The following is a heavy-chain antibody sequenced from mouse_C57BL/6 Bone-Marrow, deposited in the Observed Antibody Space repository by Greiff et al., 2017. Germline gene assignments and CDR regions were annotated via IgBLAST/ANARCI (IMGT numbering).Heavy chain of an antibody. CDR3: ARSHYYGSRDWYFDV. V-gene: IGHV7-3*01. J-gene: IGHJ1*03. Sequence: EVQGVESGGGLVQPGGSLSLSCAASGFTFTDYYMSWVRQPPGKALEWLGFIRNKANGYTTEYSASVKGRFTISRDNSQSILYLQMNALRAEDSATYYCARSHYYGSRDWYFDVWGTGTTVTVSS. CDR1: GFTFTDYY. D-gene: IGHD1-1*01. CDR2: IRNKANGYTT.